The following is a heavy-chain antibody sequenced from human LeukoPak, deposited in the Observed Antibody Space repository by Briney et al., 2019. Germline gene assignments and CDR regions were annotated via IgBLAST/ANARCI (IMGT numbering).Heavy chain of an antibody. CDR2: IIPIFGTA. J-gene: IGHJ4*02. V-gene: IGHV1-69*05. Sequence: ASVKVSCKASGYTFTSYDISWVRQAPGQGLEWMGGIIPIFGTANYAQKFQGRVTITTDESTSTAYMELSSLRSEDTAVYYCGGAFFDSSGLFDYWGQGTLVTVSS. CDR1: GYTFTSYD. CDR3: GGAFFDSSGLFDY. D-gene: IGHD3-22*01.